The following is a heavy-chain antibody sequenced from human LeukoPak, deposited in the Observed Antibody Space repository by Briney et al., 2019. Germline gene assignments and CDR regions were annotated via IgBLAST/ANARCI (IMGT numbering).Heavy chain of an antibody. Sequence: GGSLRLSCAASGFTFSSYGMHWVRQAPGKGLEWVAFIRYDGSNKYYADSVKGRFTISRDNSKNTLYLQMNSLRAEDTAVYYCAKDRPDCSSTSCQEGNGFDPWGQGTLVTVSS. CDR1: GFTFSSYG. V-gene: IGHV3-30*02. J-gene: IGHJ5*02. CDR2: IRYDGSNK. D-gene: IGHD2-2*01. CDR3: AKDRPDCSSTSCQEGNGFDP.